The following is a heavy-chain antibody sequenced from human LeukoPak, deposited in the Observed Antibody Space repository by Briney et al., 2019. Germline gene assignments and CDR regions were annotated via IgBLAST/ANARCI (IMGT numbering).Heavy chain of an antibody. V-gene: IGHV1-2*02. Sequence: ASVKVSCKTSGYTFTGYYMHWVRQAPGQGLEWMGWINPNSCVTNYAQRLQGRVTMTRDTSISAAYMELRWLTSDDTAVYYCARERGGNSPFDSWGQGTLVTVSS. D-gene: IGHD4-23*01. CDR3: ARERGGNSPFDS. CDR1: GYTFTGYY. CDR2: INPNSCVT. J-gene: IGHJ4*02.